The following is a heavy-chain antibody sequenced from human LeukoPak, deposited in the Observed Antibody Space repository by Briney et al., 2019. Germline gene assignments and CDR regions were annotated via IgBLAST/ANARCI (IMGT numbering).Heavy chain of an antibody. Sequence: GGSLRLSCTASGFTFSGSAIHWVRQASGKGLEWVGRIRSKANNYATTYGASVKGRFTFSRDDSKNTAYLQMNSLKTEDTAVYYCTRSLYYDSWSGYFGGEDFDYWGQGTLVTVSS. V-gene: IGHV3-73*01. J-gene: IGHJ4*02. D-gene: IGHD3-3*01. CDR1: GFTFSGSA. CDR2: IRSKANNYAT. CDR3: TRSLYYDSWSGYFGGEDFDY.